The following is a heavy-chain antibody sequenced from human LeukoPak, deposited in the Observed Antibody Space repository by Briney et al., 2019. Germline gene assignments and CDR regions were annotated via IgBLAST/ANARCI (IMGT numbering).Heavy chain of an antibody. V-gene: IGHV3-23*01. Sequence: GTSLRLSCAASGFAFSSYAMHWVRQAPGKGLEWVSAISGSGGSTYYADSVKGRFTISRDDSKNTLYLQMNSLRAEDTAVYYCAKKAIAAAPGYWGQGTLVTVSS. CDR2: ISGSGGST. J-gene: IGHJ4*02. CDR1: GFAFSSYA. CDR3: AKKAIAAAPGY. D-gene: IGHD6-13*01.